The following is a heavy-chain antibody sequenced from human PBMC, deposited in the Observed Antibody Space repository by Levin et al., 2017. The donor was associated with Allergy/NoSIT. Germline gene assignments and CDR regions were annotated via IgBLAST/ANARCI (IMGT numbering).Heavy chain of an antibody. CDR1: GFTFSIYW. D-gene: IGHD2-15*01. Sequence: GGSLRLSCEASGFTFSIYWMSWVRQAPGKGLEWVANINQDGSEKYYVDSVKGRFTISRDNAKNSLYLQMNSLRADDTAVYYCARYHSGGSCYDNWSQGTLVAVSS. CDR2: INQDGSEK. J-gene: IGHJ4*02. V-gene: IGHV3-7*01. CDR3: ARYHSGGSCYDN.